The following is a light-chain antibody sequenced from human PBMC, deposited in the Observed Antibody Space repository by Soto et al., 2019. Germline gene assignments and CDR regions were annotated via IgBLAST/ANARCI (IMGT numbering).Light chain of an antibody. CDR3: QQSDSLPIT. J-gene: IGKJ5*01. CDR2: DTS. Sequence: DIQMTQSPSSLSASVGDRVTITCRASQDISNYLNWYQQRPGKAPKLLIYDTSNLGRGVPSRFSGTRSGTHFTLASTSRQPEDVATYQCQQSDSLPITFGQGTRLEI. CDR1: QDISNY. V-gene: IGKV1-33*01.